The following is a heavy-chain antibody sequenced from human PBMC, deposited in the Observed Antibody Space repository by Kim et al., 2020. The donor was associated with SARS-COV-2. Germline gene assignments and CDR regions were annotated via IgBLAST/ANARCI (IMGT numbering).Heavy chain of an antibody. CDR3: VKDAAITIFGVVLYWYFDL. Sequence: GRFTISRDNSKNTLYLQMSSLRAEDTAVYYCVKDAAITIFGVVLYWYFDLWGRGTLVTVSS. V-gene: IGHV3-64D*06. D-gene: IGHD3-3*01. J-gene: IGHJ2*01.